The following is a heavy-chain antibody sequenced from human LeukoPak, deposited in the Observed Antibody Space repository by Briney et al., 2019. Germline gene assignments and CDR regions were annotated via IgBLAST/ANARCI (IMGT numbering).Heavy chain of an antibody. CDR2: IKQDGSEK. D-gene: IGHD2-15*01. V-gene: IGHV3-7*01. J-gene: IGHJ4*02. CDR3: ASRYCSGGSCYRGYYFDY. Sequence: PGGSLRLSCAASGFTFSSYWMSWVRQAPGKGLEWVANIKQDGSEKYYVDSVKGRFTISRDNAKNSLYLQMNSLRAEDTAVYYCASRYCSGGSCYRGYYFDYWGQGTLVTVSS. CDR1: GFTFSSYW.